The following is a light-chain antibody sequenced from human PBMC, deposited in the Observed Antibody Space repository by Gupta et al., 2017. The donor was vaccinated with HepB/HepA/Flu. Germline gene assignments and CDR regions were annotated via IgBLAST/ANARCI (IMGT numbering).Light chain of an antibody. CDR2: GAV. J-gene: IGKJ1*01. V-gene: IGKV3-15*01. CDR3: QQYKDWPSWT. Sequence: EIVMTQSPDTLSVSPGERATLSCRASQSVTTNLAWYQQRPGQAPRLLIYGAVIRAPGIPARFSGSGSGTDFTLTISSVQSEDFAVYYCQQYKDWPSWTFGQGTKVEIK. CDR1: QSVTTN.